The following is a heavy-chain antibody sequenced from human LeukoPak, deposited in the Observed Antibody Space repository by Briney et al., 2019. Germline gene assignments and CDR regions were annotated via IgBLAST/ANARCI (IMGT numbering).Heavy chain of an antibody. Sequence: ASVKVSCKASGYTFTSYDINWVRQATGQGLEWMGWINPNSGNTGYAQKFQGRVTMTRNTSISTAYMELSSLRSDDTAVYYCATPRVGSGLLTFDYWGQGTLVTVSS. CDR3: ATPRVGSGLLTFDY. V-gene: IGHV1-8*01. CDR1: GYTFTSYD. D-gene: IGHD6-19*01. CDR2: INPNSGNT. J-gene: IGHJ4*02.